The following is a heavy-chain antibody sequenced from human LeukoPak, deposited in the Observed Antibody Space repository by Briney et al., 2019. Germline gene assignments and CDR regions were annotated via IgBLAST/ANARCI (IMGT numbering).Heavy chain of an antibody. CDR3: ARGVYIAAAQYGY. CDR1: GGSMSSYY. Sequence: SETLSLTCTVSGGSMSSYYWSWIRQPPGKGLEWIGYIYYSGTTNYKPSLKSRVTISVDTSKNQFSLKLRSVTAADTAVYYCARGVYIAAAQYGYWGQGTLVTVSS. CDR2: IYYSGTT. V-gene: IGHV4-59*01. D-gene: IGHD6-13*01. J-gene: IGHJ4*02.